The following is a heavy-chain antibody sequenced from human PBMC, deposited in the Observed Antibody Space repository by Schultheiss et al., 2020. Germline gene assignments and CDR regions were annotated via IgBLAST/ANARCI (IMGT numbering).Heavy chain of an antibody. CDR1: GFTISSYS. V-gene: IGHV3-48*01. D-gene: IGHD3-22*01. Sequence: GESLKISCAASGFTISSYSMNWVRQAPGKGLEWVSYISSSSSTIYYADSVKGRFTISRDNSKNTLYLQMNSLRAEDTAVYYCAREGRVVMGAFDIWGQGTMVTVSS. CDR2: ISSSSSTI. J-gene: IGHJ3*02. CDR3: AREGRVVMGAFDI.